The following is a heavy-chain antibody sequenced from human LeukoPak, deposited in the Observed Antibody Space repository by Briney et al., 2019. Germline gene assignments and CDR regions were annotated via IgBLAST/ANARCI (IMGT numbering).Heavy chain of an antibody. V-gene: IGHV3-23*01. Sequence: GGSLRLSCAASGFTFSSYGMSWVRQAPGKGLEWVSVISGSGGSTYYADSVKGRFTISTDNSKNTLYLQMNSLRAEDTAVYYCAKDSLRYFDWLSVMDVGGKGTTVTISS. CDR3: AKDSLRYFDWLSVMDV. D-gene: IGHD3-9*01. J-gene: IGHJ6*03. CDR1: GFTFSSYG. CDR2: ISGSGGST.